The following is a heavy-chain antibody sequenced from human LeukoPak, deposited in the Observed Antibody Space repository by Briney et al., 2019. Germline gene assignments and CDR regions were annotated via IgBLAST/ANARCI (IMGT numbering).Heavy chain of an antibody. CDR1: GFTFSSYA. CDR2: ISGSGGST. V-gene: IGHV3-23*01. Sequence: PGGSLRLSCAASGFTFSSYAMSWVRQAPGKGLEWVSAISGSGGSTYYADSVKGRFTISRDNSKNTLYLRMNSLRAEDTAVYYCAKDIKLRGYSYGYVDYWGQGTLVTVSS. D-gene: IGHD5-18*01. J-gene: IGHJ4*02. CDR3: AKDIKLRGYSYGYVDY.